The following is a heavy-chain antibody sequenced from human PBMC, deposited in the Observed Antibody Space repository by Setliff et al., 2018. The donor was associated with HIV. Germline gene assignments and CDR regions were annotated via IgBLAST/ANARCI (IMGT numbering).Heavy chain of an antibody. J-gene: IGHJ3*02. D-gene: IGHD1-26*01. CDR2: IYSSGIT. CDR3: ARLGYSGSLVGAFDI. V-gene: IGHV4-61*02. Sequence: SETLSLTCTVSGDSISSGTYYWSWIRQPAGKGLEWIGRIYSSGITYYNPSLKSRVTISVDTSKNQFSLKLSSVTAADTAVYYCARLGYSGSLVGAFDIWGQGTMVTVS. CDR1: GDSISSGTYY.